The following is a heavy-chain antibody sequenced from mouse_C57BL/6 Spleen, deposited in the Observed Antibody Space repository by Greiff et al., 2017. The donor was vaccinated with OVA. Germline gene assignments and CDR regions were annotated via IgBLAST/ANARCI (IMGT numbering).Heavy chain of an antibody. CDR3: ARGTTVVATGDFDV. Sequence: QVHVKQSGAELVRPGTSVKVSCKASGYAFTNYLIEWVKQRPGQGLEWIGVINPGSGGTNYNEKFKGKATLTADKSSSTAYMQLSSLTSEDSAVYFCARGTTVVATGDFDVWGTGTTVTVSS. D-gene: IGHD1-1*01. CDR2: INPGSGGT. CDR1: GYAFTNYL. J-gene: IGHJ1*03. V-gene: IGHV1-54*01.